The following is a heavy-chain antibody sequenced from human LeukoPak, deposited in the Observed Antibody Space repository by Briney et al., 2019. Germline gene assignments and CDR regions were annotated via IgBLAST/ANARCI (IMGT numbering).Heavy chain of an antibody. D-gene: IGHD5-18*01. CDR1: EFTVNTNY. CDR3: ARVDTVMAYYFDL. V-gene: IGHV3-53*04. Sequence: GGSLRLSCAASEFTVNTNYMSWVRQAPGKGLEWVSTIYSGGTTYYADSVMGRFTISRHNSRNTLYLQMNSLRAEDTAVYYCARVDTVMAYYFDLWGQGTLVTVSS. CDR2: IYSGGTT. J-gene: IGHJ4*02.